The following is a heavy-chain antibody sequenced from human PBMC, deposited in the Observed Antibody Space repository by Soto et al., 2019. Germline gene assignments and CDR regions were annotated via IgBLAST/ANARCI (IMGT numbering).Heavy chain of an antibody. D-gene: IGHD3-10*01. J-gene: IGHJ4*02. Sequence: QVQLVESGGGLVKPGGSLRLSCAASGFTFSDYYMSWIRQAPGKGLEWVSYISSSSSYTNYADSVKGRFTISRDNAKNSLYLQMNSLRDEDTAVYYCARDRVVRGVIMSVPDYWGQGTLVTVSS. V-gene: IGHV3-11*05. CDR3: ARDRVVRGVIMSVPDY. CDR2: ISSSSSYT. CDR1: GFTFSDYY.